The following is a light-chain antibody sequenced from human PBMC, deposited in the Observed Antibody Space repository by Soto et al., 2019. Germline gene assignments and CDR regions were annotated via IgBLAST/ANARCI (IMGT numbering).Light chain of an antibody. Sequence: EIVLTQSPATLSSFPGDRVTLSCRASQYINTRLAWYQHRPGQAPRLLIYQTSIRAAGTPARFSGSGSGTEFILTISSLQSEDFAVYYCQQYNNWPITFGQGTRLEIK. CDR1: QYINTR. CDR2: QTS. J-gene: IGKJ5*01. V-gene: IGKV3D-15*01. CDR3: QQYNNWPIT.